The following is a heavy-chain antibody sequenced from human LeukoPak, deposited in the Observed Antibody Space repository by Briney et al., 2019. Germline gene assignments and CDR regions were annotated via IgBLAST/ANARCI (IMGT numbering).Heavy chain of an antibody. CDR3: ASASPNCSGGSCYLAPFDY. J-gene: IGHJ4*02. D-gene: IGHD2-15*01. Sequence: PSETLSLTCAVYGGSFSGYYWSWIRQPPGKGLEWIGEINHSGSTNYNPSLKSRVTISVDMSKNQFSLKLSSVTAADTAVYYCASASPNCSGGSCYLAPFDYWGQGTLVTVSS. CDR1: GGSFSGYY. CDR2: INHSGST. V-gene: IGHV4-34*01.